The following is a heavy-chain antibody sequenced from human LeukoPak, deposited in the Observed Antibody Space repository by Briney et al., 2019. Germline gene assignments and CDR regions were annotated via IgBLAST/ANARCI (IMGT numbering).Heavy chain of an antibody. D-gene: IGHD6-13*01. J-gene: IGHJ4*02. CDR1: GGSFSGYY. CDR3: ARGSTAAGILY. Sequence: SETLSLTCAVYGGSFSGYYWSWIRQPPGKGLEWIGEINHSGSTNYNPSLKSQVTISVDTSKNQFSLKLSSVTAADTAVYYCARGSTAAGILYWGQGTLVTVSS. V-gene: IGHV4-34*01. CDR2: INHSGST.